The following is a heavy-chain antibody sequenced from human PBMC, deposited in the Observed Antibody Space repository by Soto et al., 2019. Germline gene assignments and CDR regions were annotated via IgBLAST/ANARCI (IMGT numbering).Heavy chain of an antibody. D-gene: IGHD6-13*01. Sequence: GGSLRLSCAASGFTFSSYGMHWVCQAPGKGLEWVAVISYDGSNKYYADSVKGRFTISRDNSKNTLYLQMNSLRAEDTAVYYCAILGSSSSDLWGQGIRVTVSA. CDR2: ISYDGSNK. J-gene: IGHJ4*02. V-gene: IGHV3-30*03. CDR3: AILGSSSSDL. CDR1: GFTFSSYG.